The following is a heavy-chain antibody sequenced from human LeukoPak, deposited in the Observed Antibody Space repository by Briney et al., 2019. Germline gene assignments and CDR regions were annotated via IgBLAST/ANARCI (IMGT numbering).Heavy chain of an antibody. Sequence: GGSLRLSCAASGFTFSSYSMNWVRQAPGKGLEWVSSIRSSSSYIYYADSVKGRFTISRDNAKNSLYLQMNSLRAEDTAVYYCARVSSGWYVPYWGQGTLVTVSS. J-gene: IGHJ4*02. CDR3: ARVSSGWYVPY. CDR2: IRSSSSYI. V-gene: IGHV3-21*01. CDR1: GFTFSSYS. D-gene: IGHD6-19*01.